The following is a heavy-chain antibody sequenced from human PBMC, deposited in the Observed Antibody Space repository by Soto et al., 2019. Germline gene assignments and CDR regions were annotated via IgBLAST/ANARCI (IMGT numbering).Heavy chain of an antibody. D-gene: IGHD3-10*01. V-gene: IGHV3-48*03. Sequence: EVQVVESGGGLVQPGGSLRLSCAASGFTFRSYEMNWVRQAPGKGLEWVSYISSSGSIIYYADSVKGRFTISRDNAKNSLYLQMNSLRAEDTAVYYCARGGYYDSGWFDPWGQGTLVTVSS. CDR1: GFTFRSYE. J-gene: IGHJ5*02. CDR3: ARGGYYDSGWFDP. CDR2: ISSSGSII.